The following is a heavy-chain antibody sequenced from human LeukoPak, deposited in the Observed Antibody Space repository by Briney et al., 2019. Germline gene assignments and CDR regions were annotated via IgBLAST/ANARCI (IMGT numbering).Heavy chain of an antibody. Sequence: SETLSLTCTVSGGSISGYYWSWIRQPPGKGLEWIGEINHSGSTNYNPSLKSRVTISVDTSKNQFSLKLSSVTAADTAVYYCARERYSDYYDSSGYYMDVWGKGTTVTISS. J-gene: IGHJ6*03. CDR2: INHSGST. V-gene: IGHV4-34*01. CDR1: GGSISGYY. CDR3: ARERYSDYYDSSGYYMDV. D-gene: IGHD3-22*01.